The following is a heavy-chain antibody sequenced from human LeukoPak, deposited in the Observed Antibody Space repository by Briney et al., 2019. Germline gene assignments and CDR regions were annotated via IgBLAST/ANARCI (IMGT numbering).Heavy chain of an antibody. D-gene: IGHD6-13*01. V-gene: IGHV5-51*01. CDR2: IYPGDSDT. Sequence: GESLKXSCKGSGYSFTSYWIGWVRQMPGKXLXWMGIIYPGDSDTRYSPSFQGQVTISADKSISTAYLQWSSLKASDTAMYYCARRQLLDDWFDPWGQGTLVTVSS. CDR3: ARRQLLDDWFDP. J-gene: IGHJ5*02. CDR1: GYSFTSYW.